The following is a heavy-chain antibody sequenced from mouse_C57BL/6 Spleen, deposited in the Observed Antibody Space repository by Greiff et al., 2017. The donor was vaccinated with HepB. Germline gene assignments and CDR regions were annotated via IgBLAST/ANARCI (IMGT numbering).Heavy chain of an antibody. V-gene: IGHV5-12*01. D-gene: IGHD2-4*01. Sequence: EVQVVESGGGLVQPGGSLKLSCAASGFTFSDYYMYWVRQTPEKRLEWVAYISNGGGSTYYPDTVKGRFTISRDNAKNTLYLQMSRLKSEDTAMYYCARQDYDYDAGAYWGQGTLVTVSA. CDR3: ARQDYDYDAGAY. CDR1: GFTFSDYY. CDR2: ISNGGGST. J-gene: IGHJ3*01.